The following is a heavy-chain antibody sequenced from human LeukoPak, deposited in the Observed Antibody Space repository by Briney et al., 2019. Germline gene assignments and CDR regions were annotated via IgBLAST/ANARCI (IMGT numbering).Heavy chain of an antibody. CDR3: ARAFYYGSGSS. V-gene: IGHV4-34*01. CDR2: INHSGST. J-gene: IGHJ4*02. D-gene: IGHD3-10*01. CDR1: GGSFSGYY. Sequence: PSETLSLTCAVYGGSFSGYYWSWIRQPPGKGLEWIGEINHSGSTNYNPSLKSRVTISVDTSKNQFSLKLSSVTAADTAVYYCARAFYYGSGSSWGQGTLVTVSS.